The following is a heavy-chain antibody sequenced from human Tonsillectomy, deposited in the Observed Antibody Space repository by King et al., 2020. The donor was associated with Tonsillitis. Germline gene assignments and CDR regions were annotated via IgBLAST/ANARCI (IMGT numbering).Heavy chain of an antibody. J-gene: IGHJ4*02. Sequence: DVQLVESGGGLVKPGRSLRLSCAAAGFAFADNAMHWIRQVPGKGLEWVSGISSDSGNWAYAEAVRGRFTISSDNAKNSLFLQMNSLVPDDTALYYCVNGRDWGQGTLVTVSS. CDR2: ISSDSGNW. CDR1: GFAFADNA. CDR3: VNGRD. V-gene: IGHV3-9*01. D-gene: IGHD3-10*01.